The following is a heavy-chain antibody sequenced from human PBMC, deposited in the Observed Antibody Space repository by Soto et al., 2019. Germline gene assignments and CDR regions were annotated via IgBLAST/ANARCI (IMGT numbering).Heavy chain of an antibody. CDR1: GGSISSGGYY. Sequence: SETLSLTCTVSGGSISSGGYYWSWIRQHPGKGLERIGYIYYSGSTYYNPSLKSRVTISVDTSKNQFSLKLSSVTAADTAVYYCARDYYGSGSYYNWFDPWGQGTLVTVSS. CDR2: IYYSGST. V-gene: IGHV4-31*03. CDR3: ARDYYGSGSYYNWFDP. D-gene: IGHD3-10*01. J-gene: IGHJ5*02.